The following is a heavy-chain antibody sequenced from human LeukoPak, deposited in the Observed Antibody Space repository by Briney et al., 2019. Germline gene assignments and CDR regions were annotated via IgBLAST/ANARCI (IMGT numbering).Heavy chain of an antibody. V-gene: IGHV3-11*01. J-gene: IGHJ3*02. CDR1: GFTFSDYY. CDR2: ISSSGSTI. Sequence: GASLRLSCAASGFTFSDYYMSWIRQAPGKGLEWVSYISSSGSTIYYADSVKGRFTISRDNAKNSLYLQMSSLRAEDTAVYYCARGLGYCSGGSCPGAFDIWGQGTMVTVSS. D-gene: IGHD2-15*01. CDR3: ARGLGYCSGGSCPGAFDI.